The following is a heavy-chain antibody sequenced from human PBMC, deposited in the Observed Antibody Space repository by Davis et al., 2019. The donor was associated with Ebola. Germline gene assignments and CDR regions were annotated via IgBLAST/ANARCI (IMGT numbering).Heavy chain of an antibody. J-gene: IGHJ4*02. CDR2: TNQDGSEK. D-gene: IGHD2-8*01. V-gene: IGHV3-7*01. CDR1: GFAFSTYW. CDR3: ATQEWTQFDY. Sequence: GESLKISCAASGFAFSTYWMGWVRQAPGQGLEWVATTNQDGSEKYYVDSVKGRFTISRDTAKNSLFLQMNSLRAGDTAVYFCATQEWTQFDYWGQGTLVTVSS.